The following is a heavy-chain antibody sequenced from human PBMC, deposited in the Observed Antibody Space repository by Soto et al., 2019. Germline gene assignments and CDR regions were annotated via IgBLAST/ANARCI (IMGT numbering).Heavy chain of an antibody. CDR2: ITWNSRVL. J-gene: IGHJ4*02. Sequence: SLRISCVGNRLNVDDFAMHWVRQAPGKGLEWVSGITWNSRVLAYADSVKGRFTISRDNARNSLYLQMDSLRDEDTALYYCAKGRYDFWSPYYFDSWGQGTLVTVSS. D-gene: IGHD3-3*01. CDR1: RLNVDDFA. V-gene: IGHV3-9*01. CDR3: AKGRYDFWSPYYFDS.